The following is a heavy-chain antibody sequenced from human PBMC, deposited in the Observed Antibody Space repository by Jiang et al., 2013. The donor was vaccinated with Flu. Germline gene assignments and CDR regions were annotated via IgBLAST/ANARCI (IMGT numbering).Heavy chain of an antibody. CDR3: AREGYYYDSGSYYPSGDI. V-gene: IGHV4-38-2*02. CDR2: TYHTGST. Sequence: LLKPSETLSLTCAVSGYPISSGYYWGWIRQSPGKGLEWIGSTYHTGSTYYNPSLKSRVTISMDTSKNQFSLKLSSVTAADTAVYYCAREGYYYDSGSYYPSGDIWGQGTMVTVSS. J-gene: IGHJ3*02. D-gene: IGHD3-22*01. CDR1: GYPISSGYY.